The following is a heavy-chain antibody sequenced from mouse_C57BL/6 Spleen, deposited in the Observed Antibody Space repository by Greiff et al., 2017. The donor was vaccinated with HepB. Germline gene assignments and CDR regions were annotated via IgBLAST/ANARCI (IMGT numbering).Heavy chain of an antibody. CDR1: GYSITSGYY. D-gene: IGHD2-1*01. CDR3: ARVGNYEGYYFDY. J-gene: IGHJ2*01. CDR2: ISYDGSN. Sequence: VQLKESGPGLVKPSQSLSLTCSVTGYSITSGYYWNWIRQFPGNKLEWMGYISYDGSNNYNPSLKNRISITRDTSKNQFFLKLNSVTTEDTATYYCARVGNYEGYYFDYWGQGTTLTVSS. V-gene: IGHV3-6*01.